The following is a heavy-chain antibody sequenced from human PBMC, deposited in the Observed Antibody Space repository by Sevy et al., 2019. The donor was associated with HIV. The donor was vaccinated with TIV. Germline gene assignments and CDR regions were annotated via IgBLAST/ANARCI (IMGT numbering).Heavy chain of an antibody. CDR1: GLDFGTYS. CDR2: ISSKNDYI. Sequence: GGSLRLSCAASGLDFGTYSMNWVRQAPGKGLEWVSSISSKNDYIFYADTVKVRYTISKDNAENSLYLQMNSLRVEETAVYYCAREGDCIGIDCYDDWRLPSYYYYPMDVWGQGTTVTVSS. J-gene: IGHJ6*02. CDR3: AREGDCIGIDCYDDWRLPSYYYYPMDV. V-gene: IGHV3-21*01. D-gene: IGHD2-2*01.